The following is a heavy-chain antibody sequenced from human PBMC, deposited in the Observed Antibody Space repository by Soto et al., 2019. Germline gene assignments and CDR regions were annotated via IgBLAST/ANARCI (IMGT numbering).Heavy chain of an antibody. CDR1: GFTFSSYA. V-gene: IGHV3-30-3*01. CDR2: ISYDGSNK. CDR3: ARVEGYSYGAFDY. D-gene: IGHD5-18*01. Sequence: GGSLRLSCAASGFTFSSYAMHWVRQAPGKGLEWVAVISYDGSNKYYADSVKGRFTISRDNSKNTLYLQMNSLRAEDTAVYYCARVEGYSYGAFDYWGQGTLVTVSS. J-gene: IGHJ4*02.